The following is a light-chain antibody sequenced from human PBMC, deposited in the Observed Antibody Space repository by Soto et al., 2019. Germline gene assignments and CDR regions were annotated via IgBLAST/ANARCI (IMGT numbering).Light chain of an antibody. CDR1: SSDVGGYDF. CDR3: SSYTITSSPV. V-gene: IGLV2-14*01. Sequence: QSALTQPASVSGSPGQSITISCTGTSSDVGGYDFVSWYRQYPGQAPKILISEVTHRPSGVPDRFAGSKSGNTASLTIAGLQADDEADYYCSSYTITSSPVFGPGTKLTVL. J-gene: IGLJ1*01. CDR2: EVT.